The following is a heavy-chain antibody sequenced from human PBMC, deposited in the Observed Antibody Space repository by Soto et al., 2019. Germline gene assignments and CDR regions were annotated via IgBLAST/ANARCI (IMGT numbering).Heavy chain of an antibody. D-gene: IGHD3-22*01. CDR3: ASSPFYYDSSGYAFDI. J-gene: IGHJ3*02. V-gene: IGHV1-69*12. CDR1: GGTFSSYA. CDR2: IIPIFGTA. Sequence: QVQLVQSGAEVKKPGSSVKVSCKASGGTFSSYAISWVRQAPGQGLEWMGGIIPIFGTANYAQKFQGRVTITADESTSTAYMELSSLRSEDTAVYYCASSPFYYDSSGYAFDIWGQGTMVTVSS.